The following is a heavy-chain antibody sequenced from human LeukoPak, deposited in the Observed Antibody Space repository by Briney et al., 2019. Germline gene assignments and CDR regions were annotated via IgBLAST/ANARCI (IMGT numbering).Heavy chain of an antibody. V-gene: IGHV4-59*01. CDR3: ARGRVSSSSWSSTYYYYFYMDV. J-gene: IGHJ6*03. CDR2: IDHTGST. Sequence: SETLSLTCAVYGGSFSGYYWSWIRQPPGKGLEWIGYIDHTGSTNYNPSLNSRVTISRDTSKNHFSLELSSVTAADTAVYFCARGRVSSSSWSSTYYYYFYMDVWGKGTTVTVS. CDR1: GGSFSGYY. D-gene: IGHD6-13*01.